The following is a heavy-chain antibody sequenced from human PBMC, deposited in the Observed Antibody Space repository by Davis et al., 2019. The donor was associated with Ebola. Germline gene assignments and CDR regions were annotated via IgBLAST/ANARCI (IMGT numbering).Heavy chain of an antibody. V-gene: IGHV4-59*01. CDR1: GGSISSYY. CDR2: IYYSGST. J-gene: IGHJ4*02. Sequence: PSETLSLTCTVSGGSISSYYWSWIRQPPGKGLEWIGYIYYSGSTNYNPSLKSRVTISVDTSKNQFSLKLSSVTAADTAVYYCARRPIAAAGTVDYWGQGTLVTVSS. CDR3: ARRPIAAAGTVDY. D-gene: IGHD6-13*01.